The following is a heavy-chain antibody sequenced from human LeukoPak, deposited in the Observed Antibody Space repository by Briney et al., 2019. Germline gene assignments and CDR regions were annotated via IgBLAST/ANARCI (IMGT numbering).Heavy chain of an antibody. D-gene: IGHD6-13*01. Sequence: PGSSLRLSCAASGFSFGDYAMHWVRQAPGKGLEGVALISYDGRDEYCADSVKGRFTISRDNPKHTVSLQVNSLRPEDTAVYDCAREDRLWYPPYWGQGTLVTVPS. J-gene: IGHJ4*02. CDR3: AREDRLWYPPY. V-gene: IGHV3-30*04. CDR2: ISYDGRDE. CDR1: GFSFGDYA.